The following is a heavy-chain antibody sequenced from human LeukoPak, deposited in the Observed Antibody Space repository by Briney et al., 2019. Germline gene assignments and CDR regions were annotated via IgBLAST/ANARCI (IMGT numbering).Heavy chain of an antibody. CDR1: GCTVSSNY. CDR3: ARVTAMVLKYYYYMDV. Sequence: GGSLRLSCAASGCTVSSNYMSWVRQAPGKGLEWVSVIYSGGSTYYADSVKGRFTISRDNSKNTLYLQMNSLRAEDTAVYYCARVTAMVLKYYYYMDVWGKGTTVTVSS. J-gene: IGHJ6*03. D-gene: IGHD5-18*01. V-gene: IGHV3-66*02. CDR2: IYSGGST.